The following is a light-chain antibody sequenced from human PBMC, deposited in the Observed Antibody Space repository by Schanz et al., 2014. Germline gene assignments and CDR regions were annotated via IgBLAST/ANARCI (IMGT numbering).Light chain of an antibody. CDR2: TAS. Sequence: DIQMTQSPSSLSASVGDRVTITCRASESISSYLNWYQQKSGKAPKLLIYTASTLQGGVPSRFSGSGYGTEFTLTISSLQPDDFATYYCQQYNSYSHTFGPGTKVDIK. CDR1: ESISSY. V-gene: IGKV1-5*01. J-gene: IGKJ3*01. CDR3: QQYNSYSHT.